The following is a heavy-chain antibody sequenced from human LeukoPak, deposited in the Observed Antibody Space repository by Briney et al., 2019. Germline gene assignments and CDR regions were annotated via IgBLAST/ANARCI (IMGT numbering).Heavy chain of an antibody. CDR2: ISWNSGSI. J-gene: IGHJ4*02. CDR1: GFAFDNYA. Sequence: GGSLRLPCAASGFAFDNYAMHWVRQAPGKGLEWVSGISWNSGSIGYADSVKGRFTISRDNSKNTLYLQMNSLRAEDTAVYYCAKDHGDPAYYFDYWGQGTLVTVSS. CDR3: AKDHGDPAYYFDY. D-gene: IGHD2-2*01. V-gene: IGHV3-9*01.